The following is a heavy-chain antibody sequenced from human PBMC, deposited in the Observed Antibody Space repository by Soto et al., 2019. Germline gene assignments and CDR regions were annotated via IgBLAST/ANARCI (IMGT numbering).Heavy chain of an antibody. J-gene: IGHJ6*02. CDR1: GFTFSSYG. V-gene: IGHV3-33*01. CDR3: ARALKDYDFWSGYYDYYYYGMDV. CDR2: IWYDGSNK. Sequence: PGGSLRLSCAASGFTFSSYGMHWVRQAPGKGLEWVAVIWYDGSNKYYADSVKGRFTISRDNSKNTLYLQMNSLRAEDTAVYYCARALKDYDFWSGYYDYYYYGMDVWGQGTTVTVSS. D-gene: IGHD3-3*01.